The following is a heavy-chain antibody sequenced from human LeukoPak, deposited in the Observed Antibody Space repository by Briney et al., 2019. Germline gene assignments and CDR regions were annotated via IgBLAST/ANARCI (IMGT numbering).Heavy chain of an antibody. CDR1: GYTFTSYA. CDR3: AREGAFYDSSGYYVEGPASFDY. D-gene: IGHD3-22*01. Sequence: ASVKVSCKASGYTFTSYAMNWVRQAPGQGLEWMGWINTNTGNPTYAQGFTGRFVFSLDTSVSTAYLQISSLKAEDTAVYYCAREGAFYDSSGYYVEGPASFDYWGQGTLVTVSS. V-gene: IGHV7-4-1*02. CDR2: INTNTGNP. J-gene: IGHJ4*02.